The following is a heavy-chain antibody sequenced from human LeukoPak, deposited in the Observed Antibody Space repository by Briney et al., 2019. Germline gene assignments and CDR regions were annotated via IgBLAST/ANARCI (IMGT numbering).Heavy chain of an antibody. V-gene: IGHV1-69*04. CDR1: GGTFSSYA. D-gene: IGHD1-26*01. CDR2: IIPIFGIA. CDR3: ARALGGSYGYYFDY. Sequence: GASVKVSCKASGGTFSSYAISWVRQAPGQGLEWMGRIIPIFGIANYAQKFQGRVTITADKSTSTAYMELSSLRPEDTAVYYCARALGGSYGYYFDYWGQGTLVTVSS. J-gene: IGHJ4*02.